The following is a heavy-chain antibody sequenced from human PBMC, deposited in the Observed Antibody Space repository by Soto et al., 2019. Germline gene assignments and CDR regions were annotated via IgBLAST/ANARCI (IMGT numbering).Heavy chain of an antibody. CDR3: ARAGYSTSSSCYLFEY. CDR1: GGSISSGGYY. J-gene: IGHJ4*02. D-gene: IGHD2-2*03. V-gene: IGHV4-31*03. CDR2: IFHSGST. Sequence: QVQLQESGPGLVKPPQTLSLTCNVSGGSISSGGYYWTWIRQRPGKGLEWIGYIFHSGSTYYNPSLKSRVTISVDTSKNQFSLKLTSVTAADTAMYYCARAGYSTSSSCYLFEYWGQGTLVTVSS.